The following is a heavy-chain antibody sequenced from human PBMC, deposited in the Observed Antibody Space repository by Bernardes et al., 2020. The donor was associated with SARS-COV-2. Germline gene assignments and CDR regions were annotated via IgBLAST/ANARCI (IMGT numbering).Heavy chain of an antibody. D-gene: IGHD6-6*01. V-gene: IGHV3-33*01. CDR3: ARADVYSSSSWGPNDL. Sequence: GGSLRLSCAASGFTFSSYGMHWVRQAPGKGLEWVAVIWYDGSNKYYADSVKGRFTISRDNSKNTLYLQMNSLRAEDTAVYYCARADVYSSSSWGPNDLWGRGTLVTVSS. J-gene: IGHJ2*01. CDR1: GFTFSSYG. CDR2: IWYDGSNK.